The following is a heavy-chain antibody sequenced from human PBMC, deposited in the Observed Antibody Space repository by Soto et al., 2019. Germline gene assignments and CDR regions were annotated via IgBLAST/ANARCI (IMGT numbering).Heavy chain of an antibody. CDR3: ARDLWGYCGADCYPLDV. CDR2: MYNTGST. J-gene: IGHJ6*02. CDR1: GRSIRSYY. V-gene: IGHV4-59*01. Sequence: SETLSLNCTFDGRSIRSYYWTSIGKPTGKGLVCIGYMYNTGSTIYNPSLKSRVTISVDTSKNQFSLNLNSVTAADTAVYYCARDLWGYCGADCYPLDVWGQGTTVTVS. D-gene: IGHD2-21*02.